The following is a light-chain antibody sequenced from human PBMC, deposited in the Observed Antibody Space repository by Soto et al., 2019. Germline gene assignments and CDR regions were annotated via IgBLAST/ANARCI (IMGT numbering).Light chain of an antibody. CDR3: HQYATSPQT. CDR2: GPS. V-gene: IGKV3-20*01. CDR1: QSVPKNY. J-gene: IGKJ1*01. Sequence: EILLTQSPGTLSLSPGERATLSCRASQSVPKNYLAWYQQEPGQAPRLLIYGPSSRATGIPDRFSGSGSGTDFTLTISRLDPEDFAVYYCHQYATSPQTFGQGPKVEIK.